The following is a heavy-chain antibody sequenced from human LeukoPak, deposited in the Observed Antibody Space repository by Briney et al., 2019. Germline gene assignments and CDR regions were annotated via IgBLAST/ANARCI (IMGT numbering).Heavy chain of an antibody. V-gene: IGHV3-23*01. CDR3: AKGSTVTKNNCFDP. J-gene: IGHJ5*02. D-gene: IGHD4-17*01. CDR2: LSPSGATT. CDR1: GFTFSSYA. Sequence: GGSLRLSCAASGFTFSSYAMTWVRQAPGKGLEWVSGLSPSGATTYYADSVKGRFTISRDNSKSTLYLQMNSLRAEDTALYYRAKGSTVTKNNCFDPWGQGTLVAVSS.